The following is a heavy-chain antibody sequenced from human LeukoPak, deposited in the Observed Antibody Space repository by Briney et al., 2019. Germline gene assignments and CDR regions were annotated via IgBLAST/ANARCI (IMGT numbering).Heavy chain of an antibody. CDR2: IIPIFGTA. CDR1: GGTFSSYA. D-gene: IGHD2-2*01. J-gene: IGHJ6*03. Sequence: ASVKVSCKASGGTFSSYAISWVRQAPGQGLEWMGGIIPIFGTANYAQKFQGRVTITTDESTSTAYMELSSLRSEDTAVYYCALNVVVPAAIMAGGEFTDYYYMDVWGKGTTVTVSS. CDR3: ALNVVVPAAIMAGGEFTDYYYMDV. V-gene: IGHV1-69*05.